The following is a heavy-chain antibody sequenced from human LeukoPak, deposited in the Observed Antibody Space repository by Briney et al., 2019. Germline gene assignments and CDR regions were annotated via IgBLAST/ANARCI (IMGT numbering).Heavy chain of an antibody. CDR2: ISTYNSNT. Sequence: ASVKVSCKASGYTFTGYYMHWVRQAPGQGLEWMGWISTYNSNTNYAQKLQGRVTMTTDTSTNTAYMELRSLRSDDTAVYYCARSTPDDFWTGYFSYYFDYWGQGTLVTVSS. CDR1: GYTFTGYY. CDR3: ARSTPDDFWTGYFSYYFDY. V-gene: IGHV1-18*04. D-gene: IGHD3/OR15-3a*01. J-gene: IGHJ4*02.